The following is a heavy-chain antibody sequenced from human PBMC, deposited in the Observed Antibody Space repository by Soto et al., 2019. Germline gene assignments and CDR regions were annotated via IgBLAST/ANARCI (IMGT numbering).Heavy chain of an antibody. CDR2: IIPIFGTA. Sequence: SVKVSCKASGGTFSSYAISWVRQAPGQGLEWMGGIIPIFGTANYAQKFQGRVTITADKSTSTAYMELSSLRSEDTAVYYCARVAVPGIAVAGHRYYFDYWGQGALLTVSS. J-gene: IGHJ4*02. D-gene: IGHD6-19*01. CDR1: GGTFSSYA. CDR3: ARVAVPGIAVAGHRYYFDY. V-gene: IGHV1-69*06.